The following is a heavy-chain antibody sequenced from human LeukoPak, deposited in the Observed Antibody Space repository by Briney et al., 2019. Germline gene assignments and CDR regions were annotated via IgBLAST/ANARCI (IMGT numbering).Heavy chain of an antibody. J-gene: IGHJ5*02. CDR1: GFTFSSYS. Sequence: GGSLRLSCAASGFTFSSYSMNWVRQAPGKGLEWVSSISSSSSYIYYADSVKGRFTISRDNAKNSLYLQMNSLRAEDTAVYYCARDSLRFGELKYNWFDPWGQGTLVTVSS. CDR3: ARDSLRFGELKYNWFDP. CDR2: ISSSSSYI. D-gene: IGHD3-10*01. V-gene: IGHV3-21*01.